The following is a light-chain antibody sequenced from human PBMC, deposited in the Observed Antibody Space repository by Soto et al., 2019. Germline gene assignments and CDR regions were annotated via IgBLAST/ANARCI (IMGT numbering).Light chain of an antibody. CDR3: QQLNSYSIFT. J-gene: IGKJ3*01. Sequence: GDRVTITCWASQGISSYLAWYQQKPGKAPNLLIYAASILQSGVPSRFSGSGSGTECTLTISSLQPEDFATYYCQQLNSYSIFTFGPGTKVDIK. V-gene: IGKV1-9*01. CDR1: QGISSY. CDR2: AAS.